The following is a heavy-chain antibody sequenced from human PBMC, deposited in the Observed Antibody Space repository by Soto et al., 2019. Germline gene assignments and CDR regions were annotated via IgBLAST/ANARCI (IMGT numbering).Heavy chain of an antibody. J-gene: IGHJ4*02. CDR2: IYWDDDK. Sequence: QITLKESGPTLVKPTQTLTLTCTFSGFSFSTTGVGVGWIRQPPGKALEWLALIYWDDDKRDSPSLKRRLTITKDPSKNHVVLTMTNMDPVDTATYYCAHRQSQGIGLAGTFDSWGQGTLVTVSS. V-gene: IGHV2-5*02. D-gene: IGHD6-19*01. CDR1: GFSFSTTGVG. CDR3: AHRQSQGIGLAGTFDS.